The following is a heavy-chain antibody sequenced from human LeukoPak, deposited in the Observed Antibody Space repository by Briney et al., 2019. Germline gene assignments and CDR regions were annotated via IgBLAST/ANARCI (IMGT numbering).Heavy chain of an antibody. CDR2: IYHSGST. CDR1: GGSISSGGYS. Sequence: SETLSLTCAVSGGSISSGGYSWSWIRQPPGKGLEWIGYIYHSGSTYYNPSLKSRVTISVDRSKNQFSLKLSSVTAADTAVYYCARGSTRGGEGLVGNWFDPWGQGTLVTVSS. V-gene: IGHV4-30-2*01. J-gene: IGHJ5*02. D-gene: IGHD3-10*01. CDR3: ARGSTRGGEGLVGNWFDP.